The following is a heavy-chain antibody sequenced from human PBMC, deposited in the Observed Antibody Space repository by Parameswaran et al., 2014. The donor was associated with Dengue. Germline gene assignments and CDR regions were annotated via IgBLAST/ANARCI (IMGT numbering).Heavy chain of an antibody. V-gene: IGHV4-4*02. CDR3: ARDRRGYDIGYYYYMDV. J-gene: IGHJ6*03. CDR2: IYHSGST. D-gene: IGHD3-9*01. Sequence: WIRQPPGKGLEWIGEIYHSGSTNYNPSLKSRVTISVDKSKNQFSLKLSSVTAADTAVYYCARDRRGYDIGYYYYMDVWGKGTTVTVSS.